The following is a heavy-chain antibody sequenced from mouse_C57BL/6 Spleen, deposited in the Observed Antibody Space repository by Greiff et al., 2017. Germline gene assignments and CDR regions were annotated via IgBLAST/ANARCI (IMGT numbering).Heavy chain of an antibody. CDR3: ARPYYGSRYFDV. CDR2: INPNNGGT. Sequence: VQLQQSGPELVKPGASVKISCKASGYTSTDYYMNWVKQSHGKSLEWIGDINPNNGGTSYNQKFKGKATLTVDKSSSTAYMELRSLTSEDSAVYYCARPYYGSRYFDVWGTGTTVTVSS. J-gene: IGHJ1*03. V-gene: IGHV1-26*01. CDR1: GYTSTDYY. D-gene: IGHD1-1*01.